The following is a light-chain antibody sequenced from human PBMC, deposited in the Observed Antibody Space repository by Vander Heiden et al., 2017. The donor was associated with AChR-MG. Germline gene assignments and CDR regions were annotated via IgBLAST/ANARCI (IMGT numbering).Light chain of an antibody. CDR2: DNH. V-gene: IGLV1-40*01. CDR1: TPNIGGGYD. CDR3: LSYDSSRGGFYV. Sequence: QSVLTQPPSVSGAAGQTLTISCTVSTPNIGGGYDVHWYQQLPGRAPTLLIQDNHMRPSGVPDRFSGSESGTSAALTITGLQAEDEADYHCLSYDSSRGGFYVFGSGTRVTVL. J-gene: IGLJ1*01.